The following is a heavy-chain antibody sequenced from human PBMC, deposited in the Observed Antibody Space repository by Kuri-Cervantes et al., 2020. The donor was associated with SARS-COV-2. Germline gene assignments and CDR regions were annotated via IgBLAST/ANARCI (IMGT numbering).Heavy chain of an antibody. CDR3: ARDRDIVVVPAAISGYYYGMDV. D-gene: IGHD2-2*02. CDR1: GGSVSSGSYY. Sequence: SCSVSGGSVSSGSYYWSWIRQPPGKGLEWIGYIYYSGSTYYNPSLKSRVTISVDTSKNQFSLKLSSVTAADTAVYYCARDRDIVVVPAAISGYYYGMDVWGQGTTVTVSS. CDR2: IYYSGST. J-gene: IGHJ6*02. V-gene: IGHV4-30-4*01.